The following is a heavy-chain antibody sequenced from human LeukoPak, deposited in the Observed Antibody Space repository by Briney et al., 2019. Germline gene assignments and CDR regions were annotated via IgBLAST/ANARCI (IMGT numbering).Heavy chain of an antibody. J-gene: IGHJ4*02. D-gene: IGHD1-14*01. V-gene: IGHV3-7*01. CDR1: GFIFNTYW. CDR2: IKQDGTVT. CDR3: ARVRYELQDFDY. Sequence: GGSLRLSCTASGFIFNTYWMAWVRQAPGKGLEWVANIKQDGTVTYYVESVKGRFTIPRDNAKNSVDLQMNSLRAEDTATYYCARVRYELQDFDYWGQGTLVTVSS.